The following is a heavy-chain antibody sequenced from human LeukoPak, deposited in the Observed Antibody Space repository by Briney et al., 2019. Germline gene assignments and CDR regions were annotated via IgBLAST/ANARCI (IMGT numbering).Heavy chain of an antibody. Sequence: SDTLSLTCAVYGGSFSGYYWSWIRQPPGKGLEWIGEINHSGSTNYNPSLKSRVTISVDTSKNQFSLKLSSVTAADTAVYYCARGPHYDYVWGSYRHHKYYFDYWGQGTLVTVSS. CDR1: GGSFSGYY. CDR3: ARGPHYDYVWGSYRHHKYYFDY. D-gene: IGHD3-16*02. V-gene: IGHV4-34*01. CDR2: INHSGST. J-gene: IGHJ4*02.